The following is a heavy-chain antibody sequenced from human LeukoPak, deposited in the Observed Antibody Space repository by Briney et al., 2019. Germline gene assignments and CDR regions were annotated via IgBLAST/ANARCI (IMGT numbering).Heavy chain of an antibody. CDR3: ARHNYDSSGYCYLYYFDY. V-gene: IGHV4-4*09. CDR2: IYTSGST. D-gene: IGHD3-22*01. J-gene: IGHJ4*02. CDR1: GGSISSYY. Sequence: SETLSLTRTVSGGSISSYYWSWIRQPPGKGLEWIGYIYTSGSTNYNPSLKSRVTISVDTSKNQFSLKLSSVTAADTAVYYCARHNYDSSGYCYLYYFDYWGQGTLVTVSS.